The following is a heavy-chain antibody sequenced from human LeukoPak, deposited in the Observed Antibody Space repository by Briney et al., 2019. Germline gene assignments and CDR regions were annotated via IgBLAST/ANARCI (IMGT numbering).Heavy chain of an antibody. D-gene: IGHD1-26*01. CDR1: GFTFSSYW. V-gene: IGHV3-7*01. CDR3: ARESGSSGMDI. J-gene: IGHJ3*02. Sequence: PGGSLRLAWAPSGFTFSSYWMYWVRQAPGKGLEWVANIEQDGSEKYYVDSVKGRFTISRDNAKNSLFLQMNSLRAEDTAVYYCARESGSSGMDIWGQGTMVTVSS. CDR2: IEQDGSEK.